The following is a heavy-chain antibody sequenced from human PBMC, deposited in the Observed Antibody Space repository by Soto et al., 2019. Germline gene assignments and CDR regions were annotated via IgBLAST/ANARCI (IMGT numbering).Heavy chain of an antibody. CDR3: ASADFWSGYPYYYYGMDV. CDR2: IYYSGST. D-gene: IGHD3-3*01. J-gene: IGHJ6*02. Sequence: TWETLSLTCTVSGGSVSSGSYYWSWIRQPPGKGLEWIGYIYYSGSTNYNPSLKSRVTISVDTSKNQFSLKLSSVTAADTAVYYCASADFWSGYPYYYYGMDVWGQGTTVTVSS. V-gene: IGHV4-61*01. CDR1: GGSVSSGSYY.